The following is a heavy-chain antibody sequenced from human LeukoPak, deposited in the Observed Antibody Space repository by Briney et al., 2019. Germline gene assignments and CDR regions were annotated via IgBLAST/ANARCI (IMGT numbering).Heavy chain of an antibody. CDR2: ISGSGGST. CDR3: AKGPSGSYSRPRDY. D-gene: IGHD1-26*01. Sequence: PGGSLRLSCAASGSTFSSYAMSWVRQAPGKGLEWVSAISGSGGSTYYADSVKGRFTISRDNSKNTLYLQMNSLRAEDTAVYYCAKGPSGSYSRPRDYWGQGTLVTVSS. V-gene: IGHV3-23*01. CDR1: GSTFSSYA. J-gene: IGHJ4*02.